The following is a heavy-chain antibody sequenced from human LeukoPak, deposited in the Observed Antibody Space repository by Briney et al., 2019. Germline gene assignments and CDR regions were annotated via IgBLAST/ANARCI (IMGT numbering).Heavy chain of an antibody. CDR3: ARDSRGGVLTS. Sequence: GGSLRLSCAASGFTVSTNQMSWVRQAPGKGLEWVSSIYSDGSTFHADSVKGRFTISRDNAKNSLYLQMNSLRAEDTAVYYCARDSRGGVLTSWGQGTLVTVSS. CDR1: GFTVSTNQ. CDR2: IYSDGST. D-gene: IGHD3-10*01. V-gene: IGHV3-53*01. J-gene: IGHJ4*02.